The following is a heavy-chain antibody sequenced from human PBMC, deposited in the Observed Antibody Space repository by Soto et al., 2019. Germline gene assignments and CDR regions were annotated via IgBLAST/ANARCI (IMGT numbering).Heavy chain of an antibody. Sequence: EVQLVESGGGLVQPGGSLRLSCAASGFSFNTYEMNWVRQAPGKGLEWVSYISSSGSTIYYADSVKGRFTVTRDNGKNSLYLQMNSLRAEDTAVYYCAYGGSCDYWGQGTQVTVSS. J-gene: IGHJ4*02. V-gene: IGHV3-48*03. D-gene: IGHD1-26*01. CDR3: AYGGSCDY. CDR1: GFSFNTYE. CDR2: ISSSGSTI.